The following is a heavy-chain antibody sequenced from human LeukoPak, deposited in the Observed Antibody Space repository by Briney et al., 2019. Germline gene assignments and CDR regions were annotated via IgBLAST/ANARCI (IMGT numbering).Heavy chain of an antibody. CDR3: ARRGKGLGYYMDV. D-gene: IGHD3-16*01. CDR2: FDPEDGET. J-gene: IGHJ6*03. Sequence: ASVKVSCKVSGFTLTELSMHWVRQAPGKGLEWMGGFDPEDGETIYAQKFQGRVTMTEDTSTDTACLELSSLRSEDTAVYYCARRGKGLGYYMDVWGKGTTVTISS. CDR1: GFTLTELS. V-gene: IGHV1-24*01.